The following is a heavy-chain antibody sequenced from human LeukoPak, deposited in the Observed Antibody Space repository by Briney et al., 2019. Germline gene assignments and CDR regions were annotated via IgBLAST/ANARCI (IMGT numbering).Heavy chain of an antibody. Sequence: GGSLRLSCAASGFTFSGSAMHWVRHASGKGLEWVGRIRSKANSYATAYAASVKGRFTISRDDSKNTEYLQMNSLKTEDPGVYYCTRLREMATTYYYYYGMDVWGQGTTVTVCS. D-gene: IGHD5-24*01. J-gene: IGHJ6*01. CDR3: TRLREMATTYYYYYGMDV. CDR1: GFTFSGSA. CDR2: IRSKANSYAT. V-gene: IGHV3-73*01.